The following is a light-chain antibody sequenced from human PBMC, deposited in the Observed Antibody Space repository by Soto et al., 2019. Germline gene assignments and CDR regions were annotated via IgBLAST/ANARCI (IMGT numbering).Light chain of an antibody. Sequence: DIQMTQSPSSLSASVGDRVIITCRASQSISEYLDWYQQKPGKAPQLLIYAASSLESGVPSRFTGSGSGTEFTLTIRSLQPEDFATYYCQQSFTNPRTFGQGTKVDIK. V-gene: IGKV1-39*01. CDR2: AAS. CDR3: QQSFTNPRT. J-gene: IGKJ1*01. CDR1: QSISEY.